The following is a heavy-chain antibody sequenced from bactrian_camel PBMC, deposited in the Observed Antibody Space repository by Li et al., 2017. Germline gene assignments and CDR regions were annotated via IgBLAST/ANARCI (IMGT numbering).Heavy chain of an antibody. Sequence: HVQLVESGGGSVQSGGSLRLACAASELPASTYNTYTMGWYRQASGKERELVSSIASDGTTYYSDSVKGRFTISRDNAKNTLYLQMNSLKPEDTAVYYCAARRGTDPRYEYRASLFSDDYGNWGQGTQVTVS. CDR3: AARRGTDPRYEYRASLFSDDYGN. D-gene: IGHD4*01. CDR2: IASDGTT. CDR1: ELPASTYNTYT. J-gene: IGHJ4*01. V-gene: IGHV3S53*01.